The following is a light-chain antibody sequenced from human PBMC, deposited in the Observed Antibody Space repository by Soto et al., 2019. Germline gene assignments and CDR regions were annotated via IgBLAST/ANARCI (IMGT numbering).Light chain of an antibody. Sequence: SCTGTSSDVGDYNYVSWYQQHPGKAPKLMIYDVSNRPSGVSNRFSGSKSGNTASLTISGLQAEDEADYYCSSYTGSSTFYVFGTGTKVTVL. CDR2: DVS. J-gene: IGLJ1*01. CDR1: SSDVGDYNY. CDR3: SSYTGSSTFYV. V-gene: IGLV2-14*04.